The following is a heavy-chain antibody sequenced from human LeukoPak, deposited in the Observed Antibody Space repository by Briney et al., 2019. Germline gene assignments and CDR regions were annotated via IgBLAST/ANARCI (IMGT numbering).Heavy chain of an antibody. CDR3: ARVGYCSGGSCYSHYYYYYMDV. J-gene: IGHJ6*03. D-gene: IGHD2-15*01. V-gene: IGHV3-20*04. CDR1: GFTFDDYG. Sequence: GGSLRLSCAASGFTFDDYGMSWVRQAPGKGLEWVSGINWNGGSTGYADPVKGRFTISRDNAKNSLYLQMNSLRAEDTALYYCARVGYCSGGSCYSHYYYYYMDVWGKGTTVTVSS. CDR2: INWNGGST.